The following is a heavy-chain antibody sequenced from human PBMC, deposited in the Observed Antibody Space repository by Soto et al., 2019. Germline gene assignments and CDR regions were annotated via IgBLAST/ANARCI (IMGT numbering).Heavy chain of an antibody. CDR1: GYTFTSYG. CDR2: ISAYNGNT. CDR3: ARITMVRGVVSYYYGMDV. Sequence: ASVKVSCKASGYTFTSYGISWVRQAPGQGLEWMGWISAYNGNTNYAQKLQGRVTMTTDTSTSTAYMELRSLRSDDTAVYYCARITMVRGVVSYYYGMDVWGQGTTVTVSS. V-gene: IGHV1-18*01. D-gene: IGHD3-10*01. J-gene: IGHJ6*02.